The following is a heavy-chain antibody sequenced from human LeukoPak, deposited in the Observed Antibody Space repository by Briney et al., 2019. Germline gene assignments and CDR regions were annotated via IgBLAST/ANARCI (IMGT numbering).Heavy chain of an antibody. CDR1: GFTFSSYW. V-gene: IGHV3-7*01. D-gene: IGHD2-2*01. CDR3: ARVRGLYSTSCFGKNWFDP. CDR2: IKQDGSEQ. J-gene: IGHJ5*02. Sequence: GGSLRLSCAASGFTFSSYWMSWVRQAPGKGLEWVANIKQDGSEQYYVDSVKGRFTISRDNAKNSLYLQMNSLRAEDTAVYYCARVRGLYSTSCFGKNWFDPWGQGTLVTVSS.